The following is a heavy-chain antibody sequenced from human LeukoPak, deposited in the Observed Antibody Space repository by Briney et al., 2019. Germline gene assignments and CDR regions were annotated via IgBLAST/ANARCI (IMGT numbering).Heavy chain of an antibody. D-gene: IGHD2-15*01. Sequence: GASVKVSCKASGYTFTDYYIHWVRQAPGQGLEWMGWINPNSGGTNYAQKFQDRVTMTRDTSISTAYMELSRLRSDDTAVYYCARVVVAATSDDAFDIWGQGTMVTVSS. CDR3: ARVVVAATSDDAFDI. CDR1: GYTFTDYY. CDR2: INPNSGGT. V-gene: IGHV1-2*02. J-gene: IGHJ3*02.